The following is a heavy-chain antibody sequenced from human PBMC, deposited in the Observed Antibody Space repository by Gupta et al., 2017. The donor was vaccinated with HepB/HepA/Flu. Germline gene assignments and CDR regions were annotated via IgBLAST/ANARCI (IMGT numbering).Heavy chain of an antibody. CDR3: ATLGXYYHRSGYYYINDDDFDI. D-gene: IGHD3-22*01. Sequence: EVQLVEPGGGLVQPGGSLRLSCAASGFRFRNYWMSWVRQAPGKGLEWVANINQDGSEKYYVDSVKGRFTISRDNAMNSLYLQMDILRAEDTAXYXCATLGXYYHRSGYYYINDDDFDIWGQGTMVTVSS. CDR2: INQDGSEK. J-gene: IGHJ3*02. CDR1: GFRFRNYW. V-gene: IGHV3-7*01.